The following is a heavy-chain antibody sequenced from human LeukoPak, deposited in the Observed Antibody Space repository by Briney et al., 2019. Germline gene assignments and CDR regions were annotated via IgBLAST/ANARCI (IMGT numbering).Heavy chain of an antibody. Sequence: SETLSLTCTVSGGSISSYFWSWIRQPPGKGLEWIGYIYYSGSTNYNPSLKSRVTISINTSKNQFSLNLTSVTAADTAVYYCARGMYYYAGSGDSWGQGTLVPVSS. CDR2: IYYSGST. D-gene: IGHD3-22*01. V-gene: IGHV4-59*08. CDR3: ARGMYYYAGSGDS. J-gene: IGHJ4*02. CDR1: GGSISSYF.